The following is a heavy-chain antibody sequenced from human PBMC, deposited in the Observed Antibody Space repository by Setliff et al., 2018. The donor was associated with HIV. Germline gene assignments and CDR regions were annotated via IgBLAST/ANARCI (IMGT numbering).Heavy chain of an antibody. CDR3: ARRAGIDYFTRFDY. Sequence: SETMSLTCAXYGGSFSGYYWSWIRHSPGKGLEWNGEINHSGSNNYNPSLKSRVTILGNTSKNQFSLKLISVTAAYTAVYYCARRAGIDYFTRFDYWGQGTLVTVSS. CDR2: INHSGSN. V-gene: IGHV4-34*01. CDR1: GGSFSGYY. J-gene: IGHJ4*02. D-gene: IGHD3-10*01.